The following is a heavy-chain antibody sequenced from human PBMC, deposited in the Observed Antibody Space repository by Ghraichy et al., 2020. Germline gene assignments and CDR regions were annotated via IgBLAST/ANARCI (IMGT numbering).Heavy chain of an antibody. V-gene: IGHV3-30*18. J-gene: IGHJ4*02. CDR2: VSKEGRNE. D-gene: IGHD4-17*01. CDR3: AKSGSGGDLLDY. Sequence: GGSLRLSCAASGFTFNSYGMHWVRQAPGKGLAWVAAVSKEGRNEYYADSVKGRFTISRDNSKSMLYLQMNSLRAEDTGVYYCAKSGSGGDLLDYWGQGTLVTVSS. CDR1: GFTFNSYG.